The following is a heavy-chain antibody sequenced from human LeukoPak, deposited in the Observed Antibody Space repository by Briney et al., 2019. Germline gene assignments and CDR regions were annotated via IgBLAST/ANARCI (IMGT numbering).Heavy chain of an antibody. CDR2: ISSSSSYI. J-gene: IGHJ4*02. D-gene: IGHD2-15*01. CDR3: ASELGYCSGGSCYLGSGDY. Sequence: GGSLRLSCAASGFTFSSYSMNWVRQAPGKGLEWVSYISSSSSYIYYADSVKGRFTISRDNAKNSLYLQMNSLRAEDTAVYYCASELGYCSGGSCYLGSGDYWGQGTLVTVSS. CDR1: GFTFSSYS. V-gene: IGHV3-21*01.